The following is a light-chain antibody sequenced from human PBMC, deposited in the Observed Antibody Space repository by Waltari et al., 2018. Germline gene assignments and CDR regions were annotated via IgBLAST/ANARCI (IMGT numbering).Light chain of an antibody. CDR3: CSYAGSYTWV. J-gene: IGLJ3*02. CDR2: DVT. V-gene: IGLV2-11*01. Sequence: SALTQPRSVSGSPGQSVTISCTGTTNDPGSYNYVSWYQQHPGKAPKLIILDVTKRPSGVPDRLSGSKSGNTASLTISGLRAEDEAEYYCCSYAGSYTWVFGGGTKLTVV. CDR1: TNDPGSYNY.